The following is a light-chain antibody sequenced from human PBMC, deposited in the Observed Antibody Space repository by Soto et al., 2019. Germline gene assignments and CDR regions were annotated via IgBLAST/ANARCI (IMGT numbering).Light chain of an antibody. J-gene: IGKJ4*01. V-gene: IGKV3-20*01. CDR3: QQYGSSPPLT. CDR1: QSVSSNY. CDR2: GAS. Sequence: EIVLTQSPGTLSLSPGERATLSCRTSQSVSSNYLAWYQQKPGQAPTLLIIGASSRSTSIPDRFSGSGSGTDFTPTISRLEPEDFAVYYCQQYGSSPPLTFGGGTKVDI.